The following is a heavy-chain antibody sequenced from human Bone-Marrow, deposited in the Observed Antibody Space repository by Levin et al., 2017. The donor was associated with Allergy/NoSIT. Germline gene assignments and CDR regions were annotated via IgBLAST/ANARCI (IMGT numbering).Heavy chain of an antibody. J-gene: IGHJ6*02. D-gene: IGHD3-16*01. V-gene: IGHV3-21*06. Sequence: LSLTCAASGFSFSIFSMNWVRQAPGKGLEWVSSISSDGTSTYYSESVKGRFTVSRDNAKNSLYLQMNSLRAEDTAIYYCARDQLWQWGYYYYGMDVWGQGTTVTVSS. CDR2: ISSDGTST. CDR3: ARDQLWQWGYYYYGMDV. CDR1: GFSFSIFS.